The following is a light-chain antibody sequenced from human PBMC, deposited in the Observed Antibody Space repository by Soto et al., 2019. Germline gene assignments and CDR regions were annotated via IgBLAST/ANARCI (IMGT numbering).Light chain of an antibody. V-gene: IGLV2-14*01. CDR1: SSDVGGYNY. CDR2: DVS. CDR3: SSYTSSSTRV. J-gene: IGLJ1*01. Sequence: VLTQPASVSGSPGQSITISCTGTSSDVGGYNYVSWYQQHPGKAPKLMIYDVSNRPSGVSNRFSGSKSGNTASLTISGLQAEDEADYYCSSYTSSSTRVFGTGTKITVL.